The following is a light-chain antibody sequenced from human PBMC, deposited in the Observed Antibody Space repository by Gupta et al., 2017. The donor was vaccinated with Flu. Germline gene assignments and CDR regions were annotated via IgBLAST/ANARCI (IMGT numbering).Light chain of an antibody. J-gene: IGKJ1*01. Sequence: DIQMTQSPSSLSSSLGDTVTLTCRTSETVRVSLNWYQQKPGKAPTLLISAASSLQSGVPSRFRGSGSGTDFSFTTSGLQPDDVATYYCQQTYISPWTFGQGT. CDR3: QQTYISPWT. V-gene: IGKV1-39*01. CDR2: AAS. CDR1: ETVRVS.